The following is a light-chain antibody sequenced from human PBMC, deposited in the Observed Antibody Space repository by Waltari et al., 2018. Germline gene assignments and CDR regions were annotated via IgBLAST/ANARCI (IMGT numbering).Light chain of an antibody. CDR2: WAS. CDR3: QQYFTTLT. Sequence: IVMTQSPDSLAVSLGARASIHCPSRQTLLYHSNNKNYLAWYQLKPGQPPKLLIYWASTRQSGVPDRFSGSGSGTDFTLTISSLQAGDVAVYYCQQYFTTLTFGGGTKVELK. J-gene: IGKJ4*01. CDR1: QTLLYHSNNKNY. V-gene: IGKV4-1*01.